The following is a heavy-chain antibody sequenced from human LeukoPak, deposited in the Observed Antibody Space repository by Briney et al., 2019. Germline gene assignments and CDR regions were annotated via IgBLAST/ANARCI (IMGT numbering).Heavy chain of an antibody. CDR2: ISSSSSYI. Sequence: PGGSLRLSCAASGFTFSSYSMNWVRQAPGKGLEWVSSISSSSSYIYYADSVKGRFTISRDNAKNSLYLQMNSLRAEDTAVYYCARGRGHYYDSSGYYYVCAFDMWGQGTMVTVSS. CDR3: ARGRGHYYDSSGYYYVCAFDM. CDR1: GFTFSSYS. J-gene: IGHJ3*02. D-gene: IGHD3-22*01. V-gene: IGHV3-21*01.